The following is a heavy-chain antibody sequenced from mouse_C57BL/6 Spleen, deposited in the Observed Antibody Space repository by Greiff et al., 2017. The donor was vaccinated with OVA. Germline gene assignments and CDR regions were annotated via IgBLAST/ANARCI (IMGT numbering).Heavy chain of an antibody. D-gene: IGHD2-1*01. J-gene: IGHJ3*01. CDR3: TTYFYYGNYVYAY. CDR2: IDPENGDT. V-gene: IGHV14-4*01. CDR1: GFNIKDDY. Sequence: VQLQQSGAELVRPGASVKLSCTASGFNIKDDYMHWVKQRPEQGLEWIGWIDPENGDTEYASKFQGKATITADTSSNTAYLQLSSLTSEDTAVYYCTTYFYYGNYVYAYWGQGTLVTVSA.